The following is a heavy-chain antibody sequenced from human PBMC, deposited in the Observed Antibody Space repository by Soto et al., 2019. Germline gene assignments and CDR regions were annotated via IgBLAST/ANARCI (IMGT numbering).Heavy chain of an antibody. D-gene: IGHD5-18*01. V-gene: IGHV3-7*01. J-gene: IGHJ4*02. Sequence: PGESLRLSCAASGFMFSAYWMSWVRQAPGKGLQWVANIHGDGGKIYYEDSVKGRFTISRDNAKRSLYLQIKSLRAEDTAVYYCARDFYGGYTYGPGDYWGQGALVTVSS. CDR1: GFMFSAYW. CDR2: IHGDGGKI. CDR3: ARDFYGGYTYGPGDY.